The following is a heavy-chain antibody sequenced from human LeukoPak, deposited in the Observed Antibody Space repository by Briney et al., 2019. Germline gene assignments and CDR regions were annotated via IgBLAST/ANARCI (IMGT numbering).Heavy chain of an antibody. Sequence: SETLSLTCSVSGGSITNYFWSWVRQPPGKGLEWIGYLYYSGSTNYNPSLKSRVPISVDTSKSQFSLKLSSVTAADTAVYYCARGARAVGTTTYFDYWGQGTLVTVS. J-gene: IGHJ4*02. CDR3: ARGARAVGTTTYFDY. D-gene: IGHD1-26*01. V-gene: IGHV4-59*12. CDR2: LYYSGST. CDR1: GGSITNYF.